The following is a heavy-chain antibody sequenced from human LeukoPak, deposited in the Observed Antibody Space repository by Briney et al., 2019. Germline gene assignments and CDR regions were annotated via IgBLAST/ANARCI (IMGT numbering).Heavy chain of an antibody. Sequence: PGGSLSLSCAASGFTFSSYWMNWVRQAPGKGLEWVANIKQDGSEKYYVNSVKGRFTISRDNAKNSLYLQMNSLRAEDTAVYYCAREYSSTWYRGPAEYFQHRGQGTLVTVSS. V-gene: IGHV3-7*01. CDR1: GFTFSSYW. CDR2: IKQDGSEK. CDR3: AREYSSTWYRGPAEYFQH. J-gene: IGHJ1*01. D-gene: IGHD6-13*01.